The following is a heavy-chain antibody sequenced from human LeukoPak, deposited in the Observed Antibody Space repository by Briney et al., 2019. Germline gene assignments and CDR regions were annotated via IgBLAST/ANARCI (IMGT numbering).Heavy chain of an antibody. CDR1: GGSISSGSYS. Sequence: SETLSLTCTVSGGSISSGSYSWSWIRQPAGKGLEWIGRIYTSGSTNYNPSLKSRVTISVDTSKNQFSLKLSSVTAADTAVYYCARVRGDYGEDSYYYYMGVWGKGTTVTISS. CDR2: IYTSGST. CDR3: ARVRGDYGEDSYYYYMGV. D-gene: IGHD4-17*01. J-gene: IGHJ6*03. V-gene: IGHV4-61*02.